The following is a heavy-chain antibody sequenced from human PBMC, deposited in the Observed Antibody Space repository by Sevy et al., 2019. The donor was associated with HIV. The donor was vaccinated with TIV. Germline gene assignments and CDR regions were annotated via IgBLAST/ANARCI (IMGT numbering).Heavy chain of an antibody. CDR3: SRDRDYDYIWETFPYRDY. CDR2: ISAYKGNT. D-gene: IGHD3-16*01. Sequence: ASVKVSCKASGYTFTSYGISWVRQAPGQGLEWMGWISAYKGNTNNAQNFQGRVTMTTDTSTFKAYMELRSLRYDETAVYYCSRDRDYDYIWETFPYRDYWGQGTLVTVSS. J-gene: IGHJ4*02. V-gene: IGHV1-18*01. CDR1: GYTFTSYG.